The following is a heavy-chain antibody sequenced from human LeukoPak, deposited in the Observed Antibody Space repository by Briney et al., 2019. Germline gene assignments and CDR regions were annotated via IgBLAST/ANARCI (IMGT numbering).Heavy chain of an antibody. V-gene: IGHV1-2*02. J-gene: IGHJ4*02. Sequence: ASVTVSCKASGYTFTVYYMHWVRQAPGQGLEWMGWINPNSGGTNYAQKFQGRVTMTRDTSISTAYMELSRLRSDDTAVYYCARVVKPLWEATVTPLHYWGQGTLVTVSS. D-gene: IGHD4-11*01. CDR2: INPNSGGT. CDR1: GYTFTVYY. CDR3: ARVVKPLWEATVTPLHY.